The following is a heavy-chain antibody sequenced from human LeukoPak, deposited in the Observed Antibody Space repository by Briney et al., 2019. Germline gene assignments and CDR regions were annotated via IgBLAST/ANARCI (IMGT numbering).Heavy chain of an antibody. D-gene: IGHD2-21*02. Sequence: PGGSLRLSCAASGFTFSSYGMHWVRQAPGKGLEWVAVISYDGGNKYYADSVKGRFTISRDNSKNTLYLQMNSLRAEDTAVYYCAKDHLVVVTAMVGVDYWGQGTLVTVSS. CDR3: AKDHLVVVTAMVGVDY. CDR2: ISYDGGNK. V-gene: IGHV3-30*18. CDR1: GFTFSSYG. J-gene: IGHJ4*02.